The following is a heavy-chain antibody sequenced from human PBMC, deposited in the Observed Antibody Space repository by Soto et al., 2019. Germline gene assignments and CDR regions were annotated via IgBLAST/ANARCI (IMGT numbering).Heavy chain of an antibody. CDR3: ARDQLEGNWFDP. Sequence: QLHLQESGSGLVRPSQTLSLTCVVSGGSISSGGYSWNWIRQPPGKGLEWIGYIYHSGSTLYNPSLKSRVTISVDKSKNPFSLKLTSVTAADTAVYYCARDQLEGNWFDPWGQGTLVTVSS. D-gene: IGHD1-1*01. CDR1: GGSISSGGYS. V-gene: IGHV4-30-2*01. CDR2: IYHSGST. J-gene: IGHJ5*02.